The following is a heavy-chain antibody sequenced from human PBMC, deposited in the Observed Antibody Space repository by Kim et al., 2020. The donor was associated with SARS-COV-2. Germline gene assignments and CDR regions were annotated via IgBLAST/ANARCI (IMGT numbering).Heavy chain of an antibody. D-gene: IGHD3-16*01. Sequence: YYNPSLKSRVTISVDTSKNQFSLKLSSVTAADTAVYYCARGGFNSHHFDYWGQGTLVTVSS. V-gene: IGHV4-30-2*05. CDR3: ARGGFNSHHFDY. J-gene: IGHJ4*02.